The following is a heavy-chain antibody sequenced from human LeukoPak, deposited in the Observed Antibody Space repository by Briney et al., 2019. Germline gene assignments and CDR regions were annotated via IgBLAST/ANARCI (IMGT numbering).Heavy chain of an antibody. V-gene: IGHV4-4*07. CDR2: IYTSGST. CDR3: AREAAAAGTGAFDI. J-gene: IGHJ3*02. CDR1: GGSISSYY. D-gene: IGHD6-13*01. Sequence: MPSETLSLTCTVSGGSISSYYWSWIRQPAGKGLEWIGRIYTSGSTNYNPSLKSRVTMSVDTSKNQFSLKLSSVTAADTAVYYCAREAAAAGTGAFDIWGQGTMVTVSS.